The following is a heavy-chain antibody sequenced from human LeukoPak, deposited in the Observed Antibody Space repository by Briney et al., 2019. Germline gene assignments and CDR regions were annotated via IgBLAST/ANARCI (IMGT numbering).Heavy chain of an antibody. D-gene: IGHD3-22*01. CDR3: ARSPLYYYDSSGYYAN. J-gene: IGHJ4*02. Sequence: SETLSLTCAVYGGSFSGYYWSWIRQPPGKGREWIGETNHSGSTNYNPSLRSRVTISVDTSKNQFSLKLSSVTAADTDVYYCARSPLYYYDSSGYYANWGQRTLVTVSS. V-gene: IGHV4-34*01. CDR1: GGSFSGYY. CDR2: TNHSGST.